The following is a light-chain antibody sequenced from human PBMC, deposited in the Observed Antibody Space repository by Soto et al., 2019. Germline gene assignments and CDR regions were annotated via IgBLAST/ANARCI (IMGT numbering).Light chain of an antibody. CDR2: LNSDGSH. Sequence: QAVLTQSPSASASLGASVKITCTLSSGHSSYAIAWHQQQPEKGPRYLMKLNSDGSHSKGDGIPDRFSGSSSGAERYLTISSLQSEDESDYYCQTWGTGIRLFGGGTQLTVL. CDR1: SGHSSYA. V-gene: IGLV4-69*01. J-gene: IGLJ2*01. CDR3: QTWGTGIRL.